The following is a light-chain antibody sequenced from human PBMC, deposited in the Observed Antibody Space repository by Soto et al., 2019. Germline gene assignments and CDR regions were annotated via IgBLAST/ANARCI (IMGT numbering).Light chain of an antibody. Sequence: DIQLTQSPIFLSASVGDRVTISCRASQAIINYLAWYQQKPGKAPNLLIFGASTLQSEVPSRFSGSGSGTEFTLTISSLQPEDFATYYCQQLNSHPRTFGQGTKLEIK. V-gene: IGKV1-9*01. J-gene: IGKJ2*01. CDR1: QAIINY. CDR3: QQLNSHPRT. CDR2: GAS.